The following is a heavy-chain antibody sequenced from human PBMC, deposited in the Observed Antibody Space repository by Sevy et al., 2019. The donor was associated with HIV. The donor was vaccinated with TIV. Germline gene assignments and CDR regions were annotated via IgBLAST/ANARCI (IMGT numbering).Heavy chain of an antibody. CDR2: VNSGGDT. Sequence: GGSLRLSCEGSGYTFSSYWMHWVRQAPGKGLEWVSRVNSGGDTAYADSVKGRFTMSRDNAENTMSLQMNSLRADDTGLYYCVAANSWEDYWGQGTLVTVSS. V-gene: IGHV3-74*01. D-gene: IGHD6-13*01. CDR1: GYTFSSYW. CDR3: VAANSWEDY. J-gene: IGHJ4*02.